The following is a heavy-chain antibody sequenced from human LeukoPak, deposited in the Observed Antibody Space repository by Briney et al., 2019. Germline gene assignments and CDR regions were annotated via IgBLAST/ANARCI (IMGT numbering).Heavy chain of an antibody. D-gene: IGHD1-26*01. CDR1: GYTFTGYY. CDR3: ARNIVGATHYYYYYGMDV. CDR2: INPNSGGT. J-gene: IGHJ6*02. Sequence: GASVKVSCKASGYTFTGYYMHWVRQAPGQGLEWMGWINPNSGGTNYAQKFQGWVTMTRDTSISTAYMELSRLRSDDTAVYYCARNIVGATHYYYYYGMDVWGQGTTVTVSS. V-gene: IGHV1-2*04.